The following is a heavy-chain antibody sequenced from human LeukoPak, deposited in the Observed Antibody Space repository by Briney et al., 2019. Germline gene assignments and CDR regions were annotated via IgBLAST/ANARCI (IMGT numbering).Heavy chain of an antibody. CDR3: ARGVAPSIAAAGTILSFDC. J-gene: IGHJ4*02. V-gene: IGHV4-61*09. D-gene: IGHD6-13*01. CDR2: IYISGST. Sequence: SETLSLTCTVSGGSISSGSYYWSWIRQPAGKGLEWIGHIYISGSTNYNPSLKSRVTISVDTSKNQFSLKLSSVTAADTAVCYCARGVAPSIAAAGTILSFDCWGQGTLVTVSS. CDR1: GGSISSGSYY.